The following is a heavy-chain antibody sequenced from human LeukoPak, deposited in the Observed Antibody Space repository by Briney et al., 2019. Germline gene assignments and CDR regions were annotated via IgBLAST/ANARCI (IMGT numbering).Heavy chain of an antibody. J-gene: IGHJ4*02. V-gene: IGHV3-23*01. Sequence: ETLSLTCAVYGGXFSGYYWSWVRQAPGKGLEWVSAMSGGGDTTYYADSVKGRFTISRDNSKNTLYLRMNSLRAEDTAVYYCARGYVSLGYFDYWGQGTLVTVSS. CDR1: GGXFSGYY. D-gene: IGHD2-15*01. CDR2: MSGGGDTT. CDR3: ARGYVSLGYFDY.